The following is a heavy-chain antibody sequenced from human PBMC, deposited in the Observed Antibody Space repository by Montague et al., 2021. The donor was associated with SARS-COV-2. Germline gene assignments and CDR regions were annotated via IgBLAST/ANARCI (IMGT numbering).Heavy chain of an antibody. CDR2: IHHIVGT. Sequence: SETLSLTCAVSGDSMSSNNWWTWFRQSPGKGLEWIGEIHHIVGTNYNPSLKSRVSISVDKSRNQFSLNLNFVTAADTAFYYFSTVFGVCSATSCYLYNWGRGTLVTVSS. CDR3: STVFGVCSATSCYLYN. D-gene: IGHD2-2*01. CDR1: GDSMSSNNW. J-gene: IGHJ4*02. V-gene: IGHV4-4*02.